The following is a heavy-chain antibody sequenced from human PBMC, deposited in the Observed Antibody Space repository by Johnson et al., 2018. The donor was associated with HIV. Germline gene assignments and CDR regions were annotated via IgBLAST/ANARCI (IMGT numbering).Heavy chain of an antibody. Sequence: VESGGGVVQPGRSLRLSCAASGFTFSSYAMHWVRQAPGKGLEWVAVISYDGSNKYYADSVKGRFTISRDNSKNTLYLHMSSLRAEDTALYYCGRDSFIAVTLSDAFDSWGQGTVVTVSS. CDR1: GFTFSSYA. J-gene: IGHJ3*02. CDR2: ISYDGSNK. D-gene: IGHD6-19*01. V-gene: IGHV3-30-3*01. CDR3: GRDSFIAVTLSDAFDS.